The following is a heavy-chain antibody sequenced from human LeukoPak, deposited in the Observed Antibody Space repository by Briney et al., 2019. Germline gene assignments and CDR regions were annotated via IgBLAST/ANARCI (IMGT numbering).Heavy chain of an antibody. Sequence: GASVKVSCKASGYTFTGYYMHWVRQAPGHGLEWMGWINPNSGGTNYAQKFQGRVTMTRDTSISTAYMELSRLRSDDTAVYYCARDLGESSSWYHADYYYYMDVWGKGTTVTVSS. J-gene: IGHJ6*03. CDR2: INPNSGGT. CDR1: GYTFTGYY. V-gene: IGHV1-2*02. D-gene: IGHD6-13*01. CDR3: ARDLGESSSWYHADYYYYMDV.